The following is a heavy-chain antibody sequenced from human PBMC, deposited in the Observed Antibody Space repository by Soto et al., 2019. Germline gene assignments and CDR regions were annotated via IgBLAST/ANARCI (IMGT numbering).Heavy chain of an antibody. J-gene: IGHJ5*02. CDR3: AREGRRAARPENWLDP. V-gene: IGHV3-7*01. CDR2: IKQDGSEK. Sequence: RGPLRVSSAPAGVKFGGFWRSWVRKEPGKGLEWVANIKQDGSEKYYVESVKGRFTISRDNAKNSLYLQMNSLRAEDTAVYCCAREGRRAARPENWLDPWGQGTLVTVSS. D-gene: IGHD6-6*01. CDR1: GVKFGGFW.